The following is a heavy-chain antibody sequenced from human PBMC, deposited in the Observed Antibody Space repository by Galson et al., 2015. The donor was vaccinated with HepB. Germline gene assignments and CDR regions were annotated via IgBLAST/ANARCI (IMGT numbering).Heavy chain of an antibody. Sequence: SLRLSCAASGFTFSNYSMNWVRQAPGKGLEWVSSISSSGSYIYYADSVKGRFTISRDNAKKSLYLQMSSLRVEDTAVYYCSKGRGSGWYIHAFDIWGQGTMVTVSS. CDR1: GFTFSNYS. CDR3: SKGRGSGWYIHAFDI. V-gene: IGHV3-21*01. D-gene: IGHD6-19*01. CDR2: ISSSGSYI. J-gene: IGHJ3*02.